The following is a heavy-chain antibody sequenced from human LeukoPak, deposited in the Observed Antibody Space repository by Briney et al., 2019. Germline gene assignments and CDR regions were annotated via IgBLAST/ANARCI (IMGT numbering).Heavy chain of an antibody. Sequence: ASVKVSCKASGGTFSSYAISWVRQAPGQGLEWMGGIIPIFGTANYAQKFQGRVTITADESTSTAYMELSSLRSEDTAVYYCARDRGITGTYGAGFDYWGQGTLVTVSS. CDR1: GGTFSSYA. D-gene: IGHD1/OR15-1a*01. V-gene: IGHV1-69*13. CDR2: IIPIFGTA. J-gene: IGHJ4*02. CDR3: ARDRGITGTYGAGFDY.